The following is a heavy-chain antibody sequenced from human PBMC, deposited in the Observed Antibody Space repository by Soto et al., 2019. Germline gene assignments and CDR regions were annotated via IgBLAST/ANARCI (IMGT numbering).Heavy chain of an antibody. CDR1: GFTFSSYA. Sequence: GGSLRLSCAASGFTFSSYAMSWVRQAPGKGLEWVSAISGSGGSTYYADSVKGRFTISRDNSKNTLYLQMNSLRAEDTAVYYCAKDLTTGHSGYDYLPEGYWGQGTLVTVSS. D-gene: IGHD5-12*01. CDR3: AKDLTTGHSGYDYLPEGY. J-gene: IGHJ4*02. CDR2: ISGSGGST. V-gene: IGHV3-23*01.